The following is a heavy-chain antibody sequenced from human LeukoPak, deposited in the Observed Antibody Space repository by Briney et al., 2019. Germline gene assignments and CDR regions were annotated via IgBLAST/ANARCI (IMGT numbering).Heavy chain of an antibody. Sequence: SSETLSLTCAVYGGSFSGYYWSWIRQPPGKGLEWIGEINHSGSTNYNPSLKSRVTISVDTSKNQFSLKLSSVTAADTAVYYCARALSGSYYRSGLGIWGQGTMVTVSS. CDR3: ARALSGSYYRSGLGI. D-gene: IGHD1-26*01. CDR2: INHSGST. CDR1: GGSFSGYY. V-gene: IGHV4-34*01. J-gene: IGHJ3*02.